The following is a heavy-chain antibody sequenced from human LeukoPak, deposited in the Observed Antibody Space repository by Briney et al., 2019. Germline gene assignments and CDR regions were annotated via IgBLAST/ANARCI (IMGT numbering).Heavy chain of an antibody. D-gene: IGHD6-13*01. Sequence: PSETLSLTCTVSGGSISSGDYYWNWIRQPPGKGLEWIGYIYYSGSTNYNPSLKSRVTISVDTSKNQFSLKLSSMTAADTAVYYCASVAAAGTVDYWGQGTLVTVSS. CDR1: GGSISSGDYY. J-gene: IGHJ4*02. CDR2: IYYSGST. V-gene: IGHV4-61*08. CDR3: ASVAAAGTVDY.